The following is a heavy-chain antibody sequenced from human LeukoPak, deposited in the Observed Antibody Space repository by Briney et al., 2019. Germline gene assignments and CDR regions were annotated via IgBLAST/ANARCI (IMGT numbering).Heavy chain of an antibody. D-gene: IGHD2-8*01. CDR2: IIPIFGTA. J-gene: IGHJ6*03. CDR1: GYTFTSYG. Sequence: GASVKVSCKASGYTFTSYGISWVRQAPGQGLDWMGGIIPIFGTANYAQKFQGRVTITADKSTSTAYMELSSLRSEDTAVYYCARDGTKAMDTTYYYYYMDVWGKGTTVTVSS. V-gene: IGHV1-69*06. CDR3: ARDGTKAMDTTYYYYYMDV.